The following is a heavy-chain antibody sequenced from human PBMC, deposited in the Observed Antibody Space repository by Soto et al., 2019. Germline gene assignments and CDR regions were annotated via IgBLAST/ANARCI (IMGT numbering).Heavy chain of an antibody. Sequence: QVQLQESGPGLVKPSQTLSLTCSVSGGSIRIGDYYWSWIRQSPGKGLEWIGYIYYSGSTDYNPSLKSRVTISLDMSKNQFSLKLNSVTAADTAVYYCARVWDSLGYSHPDAFDLWGQGTMVTVSS. J-gene: IGHJ3*01. CDR3: ARVWDSLGYSHPDAFDL. V-gene: IGHV4-30-4*01. CDR2: IYYSGST. CDR1: GGSIRIGDYY. D-gene: IGHD3-22*01.